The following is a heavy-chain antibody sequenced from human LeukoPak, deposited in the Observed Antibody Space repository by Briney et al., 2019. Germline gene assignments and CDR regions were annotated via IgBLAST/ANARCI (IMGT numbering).Heavy chain of an antibody. CDR1: GFTFSDYW. Sequence: GGSLRLSCAASGFTFSDYWMHWVRQAPGKGLVWVSRIKGDGSVRTYSDSVKGRFTISRDNVENTLYLQMDSLEAEDTAVYYCARSVEPATNNELKHRGQGTLVTVSS. CDR2: IKGDGSVR. CDR3: ARSVEPATNNELKH. J-gene: IGHJ4*02. V-gene: IGHV3-74*01. D-gene: IGHD3-10*01.